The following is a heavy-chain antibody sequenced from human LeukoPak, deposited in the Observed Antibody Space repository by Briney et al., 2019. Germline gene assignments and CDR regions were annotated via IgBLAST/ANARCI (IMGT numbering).Heavy chain of an antibody. CDR1: GFAFSSYA. D-gene: IGHD3-22*01. CDR3: VRHSDFYVSSGYQSDY. CDR2: ITGSGVNT. Sequence: GWSLRLSCAASGFAFSSYALSWVRQAPGKGLEWVSAITGSGVNTYYADSVKGRFTISRDNSKSTLFLQMRSLRAEGTAVYYCVRHSDFYVSSGYQSDYWGQGTLVTVSS. V-gene: IGHV3-23*01. J-gene: IGHJ4*02.